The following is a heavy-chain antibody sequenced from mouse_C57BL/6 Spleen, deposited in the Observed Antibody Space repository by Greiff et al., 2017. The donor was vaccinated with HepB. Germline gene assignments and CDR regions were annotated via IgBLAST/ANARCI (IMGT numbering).Heavy chain of an antibody. V-gene: IGHV5-12*01. J-gene: IGHJ2*01. CDR1: GFTFSDYY. CDR2: ISNGGGST. D-gene: IGHD4-1*01. Sequence: EVQLVESGGGLVQPGGSLKLSCAASGFTFSDYYMYWVRQTPEKRLEWVAYISNGGGSTYYPDTVKGRFTISRDNAKSTLYLQMSRLKSEDTAMYYCARHDWDYFDYWGQGTTLTVSS. CDR3: ARHDWDYFDY.